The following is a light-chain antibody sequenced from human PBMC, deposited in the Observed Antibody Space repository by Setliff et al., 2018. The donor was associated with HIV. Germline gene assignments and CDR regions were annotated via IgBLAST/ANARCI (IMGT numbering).Light chain of an antibody. CDR3: QSYDSSLNAYV. Sequence: QSVLTQPPSVSGAPGQRVTISCTGSSSNIGAGYDVHWYQQLPGTAPKLLIYSNSNRPSGVPDRFSGSKSGTSASLAITGLQAEDEADYYCQSYDSSLNAYVFGTGTKATVL. CDR2: SNS. J-gene: IGLJ1*01. CDR1: SSNIGAGYD. V-gene: IGLV1-40*01.